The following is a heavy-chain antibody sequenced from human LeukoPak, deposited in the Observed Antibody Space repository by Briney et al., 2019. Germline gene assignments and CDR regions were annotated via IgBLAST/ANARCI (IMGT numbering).Heavy chain of an antibody. J-gene: IGHJ6*01. D-gene: IGHD6-19*01. CDR1: GYTFTGYY. CDR3: ARVPPGIGVAGKYGMAV. CDR2: INPNSAGT. Sequence: GGSVKVSCKASGYTFTGYYMNWVRQAAGQGLKWMGWINPNSAGTNYAQTTPGRATMTRDPSISTAYMELSRLRCAHTAVYYRARVPPGIGVAGKYGMAVWGQGSTVTV. V-gene: IGHV1-2*02.